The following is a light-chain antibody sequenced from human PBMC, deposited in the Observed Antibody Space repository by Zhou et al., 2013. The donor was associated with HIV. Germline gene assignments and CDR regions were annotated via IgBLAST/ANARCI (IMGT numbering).Light chain of an antibody. V-gene: IGKV1-39*01. CDR3: QQSYSFPLT. J-gene: IGKJ4*01. Sequence: DIQMTQSPSSLSASVGDRVTITCRASQSVSNYLNWYQQKPGKAPKLLIYAASSLHTGVPSRFSGSGSRTDFTLTISSLQPEDSATYYCQQSYSFPLTFGGGTKVEIK. CDR1: QSVSNY. CDR2: AAS.